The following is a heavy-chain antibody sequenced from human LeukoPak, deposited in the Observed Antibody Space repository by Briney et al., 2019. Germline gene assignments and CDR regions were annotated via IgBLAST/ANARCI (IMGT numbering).Heavy chain of an antibody. V-gene: IGHV3-30*18. CDR1: GFTFSSYA. D-gene: IGHD3-10*01. J-gene: IGHJ6*02. CDR2: ISYDGSNK. Sequence: GRSLRLSCAAAGFTFSSYAISCVREAPGKGLEWVAVISYDGSNKYYADSVKGRFTISRDNSKNTLYLQMNSLRAEDTAVYYCAKDLGWFGELLDHGYYGMDVWGQGTTVTVSS. CDR3: AKDLGWFGELLDHGYYGMDV.